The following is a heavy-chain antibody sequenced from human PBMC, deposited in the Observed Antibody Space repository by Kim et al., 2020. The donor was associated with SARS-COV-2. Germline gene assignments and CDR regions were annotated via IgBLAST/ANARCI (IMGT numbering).Heavy chain of an antibody. V-gene: IGHV4-34*01. J-gene: IGHJ4*02. Sequence: YNPSLKSRVTISVDTSKNQFYLQLSSVTAADTAVYYCARVYCGGDCYSDYWGQGTLVTVSS. CDR3: ARVYCGGDCYSDY. D-gene: IGHD2-21*01.